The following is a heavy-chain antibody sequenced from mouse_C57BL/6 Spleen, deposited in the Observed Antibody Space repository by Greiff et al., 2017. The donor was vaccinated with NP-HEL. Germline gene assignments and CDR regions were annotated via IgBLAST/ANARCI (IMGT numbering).Heavy chain of an antibody. CDR1: GYSFTDYN. J-gene: IGHJ1*03. D-gene: IGHD1-1*01. CDR2: INPNYGTT. V-gene: IGHV1-39*01. CDR3: ARSGDYFGRSWSWYFSV. Sequence: VQLQQSGPELVKPGASVKISCKASGYSFTDYNMNWVKQSNGKSLEWIGVINPNYGTTSYNEKFKGKATLTVDQSSSTAYMQLNSLTSEDSAVYSLARSGDYFGRSWSWYFSVWGTGTTVTVAS.